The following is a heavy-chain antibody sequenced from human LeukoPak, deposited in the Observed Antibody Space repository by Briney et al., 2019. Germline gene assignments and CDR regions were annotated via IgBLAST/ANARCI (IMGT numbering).Heavy chain of an antibody. Sequence: ASVKVSCKAFGYTFKTYAISWVRQAPGQGLEWMGGIIPIFGTANYAQKFQGRVTITADESTSTAYMELSSLRSEDTAVYYCARTYYYDSSGYYGYYYYYMDVWGKGTTVTISS. D-gene: IGHD3-22*01. CDR2: IIPIFGTA. J-gene: IGHJ6*03. CDR3: ARTYYYDSSGYYGYYYYYMDV. CDR1: GYTFKTYA. V-gene: IGHV1-69*13.